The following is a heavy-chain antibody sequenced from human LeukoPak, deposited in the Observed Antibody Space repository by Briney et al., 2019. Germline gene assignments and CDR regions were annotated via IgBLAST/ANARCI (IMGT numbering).Heavy chain of an antibody. CDR2: INHSGST. J-gene: IGHJ6*03. CDR3: ARLRSCSSTSCYTAYYYMDV. Sequence: SETLSLTCAVYGGSFSGYYWSWIRQPPGKGLEWIGEINHSGSTNYNPSLKSRVTISVDTSKNQFSLKLSSVTAADTAVYYCARLRSCSSTSCYTAYYYMDVWGKGTTVTVSS. CDR1: GGSFSGYY. D-gene: IGHD2-2*02. V-gene: IGHV4-34*01.